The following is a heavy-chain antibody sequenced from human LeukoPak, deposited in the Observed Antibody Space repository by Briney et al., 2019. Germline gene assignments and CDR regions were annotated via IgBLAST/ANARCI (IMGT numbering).Heavy chain of an antibody. CDR3: ALATGGTTWDAFDI. D-gene: IGHD1-26*01. Sequence: SETLSLTCTVSGGSISSSSYYWGWIRQPPGKGLEWIGSIYYSGSTYYNPSLKSRVTISVDTSKNQFSLKLSSVTAADTAVYYCALATGGTTWDAFDIWGQGTMVTVSS. J-gene: IGHJ3*02. V-gene: IGHV4-39*07. CDR1: GGSISSSSYY. CDR2: IYYSGST.